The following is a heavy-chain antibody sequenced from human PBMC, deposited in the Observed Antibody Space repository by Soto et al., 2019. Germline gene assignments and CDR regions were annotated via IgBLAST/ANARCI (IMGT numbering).Heavy chain of an antibody. CDR2: ISYDGSNK. CDR1: GFTFSSYG. V-gene: IGHV3-30*18. D-gene: IGHD5-18*01. J-gene: IGHJ6*02. Sequence: PGGSLRLSCAASGFTFSSYGMHWVRQAPGKGLEWVAVISYDGSNKYYADSVKGRFTISRDNSKNTLYLQMNSLRAEDTAVYYCAKDKGSTGIQLWSFRAYYYGMDVWGQGTTVTVSS. CDR3: AKDKGSTGIQLWSFRAYYYGMDV.